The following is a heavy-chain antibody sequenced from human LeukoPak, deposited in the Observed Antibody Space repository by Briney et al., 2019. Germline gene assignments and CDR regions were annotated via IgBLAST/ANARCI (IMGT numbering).Heavy chain of an antibody. CDR1: GYTFTSYG. J-gene: IGHJ3*02. CDR3: ARGAPFSSGWYKAFDI. CDR2: ISAYNGNT. V-gene: IGHV1-18*01. Sequence: ASVKVSCKASGYTFTSYGISWVRQAPGQGLEWMGWISAYNGNTNYAQKLQGRVTMTTDTSTSTAYMELSSLRSEDTAVYYCARGAPFSSGWYKAFDIWGQGTMVTVSS. D-gene: IGHD6-19*01.